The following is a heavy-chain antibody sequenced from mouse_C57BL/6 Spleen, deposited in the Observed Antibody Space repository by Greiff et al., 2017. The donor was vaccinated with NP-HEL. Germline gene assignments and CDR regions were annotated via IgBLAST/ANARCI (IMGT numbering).Heavy chain of an antibody. J-gene: IGHJ4*01. CDR2: IWSGGST. CDR1: GFSLTSYG. Sequence: VKLQESGPGLVQPSQSLSITCTVSGFSLTSYGVHWVRQSPGKGLEWLGVIWSGGSTDYNAAFISRLSISKDNSKSQVFFKMNSLQADDTAIYYCARNGYSNYEGDAMDYWGQGTSVTVSS. D-gene: IGHD2-5*01. V-gene: IGHV2-2*01. CDR3: ARNGYSNYEGDAMDY.